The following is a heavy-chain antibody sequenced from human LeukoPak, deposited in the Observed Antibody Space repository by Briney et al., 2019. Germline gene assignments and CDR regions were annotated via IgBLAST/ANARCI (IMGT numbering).Heavy chain of an antibody. V-gene: IGHV1-46*01. Sequence: ASVTVSCTASGYTFTSYYMHWVRQAPGQGLEWMGIINPSGGSTSYAQKFQGRVTMTRDTSTSTVYMELSSLRSEVTAVYYCARGGNRQDYFDYWGQGTLVTVSS. D-gene: IGHD1-14*01. CDR1: GYTFTSYY. J-gene: IGHJ4*02. CDR2: INPSGGST. CDR3: ARGGNRQDYFDY.